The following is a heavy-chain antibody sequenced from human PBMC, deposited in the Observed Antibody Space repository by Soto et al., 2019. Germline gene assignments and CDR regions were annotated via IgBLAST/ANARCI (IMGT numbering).Heavy chain of an antibody. Sequence: EVQLVESGGGLVQPGGSLRLSCAASGFTFSSYWMHWVRQAPGKGLVWVSRISSDGSSTTYADSVKDRFTISRDNTKNTLYLQMNHLRAADTAVYYCARVPSGSGWDWGQGTLVTVSS. D-gene: IGHD6-19*01. CDR1: GFTFSSYW. V-gene: IGHV3-74*01. J-gene: IGHJ4*02. CDR3: ARVPSGSGWD. CDR2: ISSDGSST.